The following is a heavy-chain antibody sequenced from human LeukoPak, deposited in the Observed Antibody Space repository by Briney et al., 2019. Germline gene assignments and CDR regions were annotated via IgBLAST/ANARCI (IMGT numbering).Heavy chain of an antibody. CDR1: GFTFSSSA. CDR2: ISASGGST. D-gene: IGHD4-17*01. V-gene: IGHV3-23*01. Sequence: GGSLRLSCAASGFTFSSSAMSWVRQVPGKGLEWVSGISASGGSTYYADSVKGRFTISRDNSKNTLYLQMNSLRVEDTAVYYCARDRSGDYYFDYWGQGTLVTVSS. J-gene: IGHJ4*02. CDR3: ARDRSGDYYFDY.